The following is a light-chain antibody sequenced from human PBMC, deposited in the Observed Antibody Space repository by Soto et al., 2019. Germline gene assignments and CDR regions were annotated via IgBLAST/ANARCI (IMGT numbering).Light chain of an antibody. CDR3: QQYGSSPPLT. CDR1: QSVSSSY. J-gene: IGKJ4*01. Sequence: EIVLTQSPCTLSLSPGERATLSWRASQSVSSSYLAWYQQKPGQAPRLLIYGASSRSTGIPDRFSGSGSGTDFTLTISRLEPEDFAVYYCQQYGSSPPLTFGGGTKVDIK. V-gene: IGKV3-20*01. CDR2: GAS.